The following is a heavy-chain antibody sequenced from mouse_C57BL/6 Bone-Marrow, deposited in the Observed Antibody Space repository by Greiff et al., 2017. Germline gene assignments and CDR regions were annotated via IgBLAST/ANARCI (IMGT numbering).Heavy chain of an antibody. Sequence: QVQLQQSGAELVKPGASVKMSCKASGYTFTSYWITWVKQRPGQGLEWIGDINPDSGSTNYNEKFKSKATLTVDTASSTAYMQLGSLTSEDSAVYNSAGWVAYWGQGTLVTVSA. CDR3: AGWVAY. J-gene: IGHJ3*01. CDR1: GYTFTSYW. V-gene: IGHV1-55*01. CDR2: INPDSGST.